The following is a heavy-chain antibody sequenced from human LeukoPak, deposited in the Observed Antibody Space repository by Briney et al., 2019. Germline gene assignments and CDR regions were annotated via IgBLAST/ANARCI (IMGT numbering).Heavy chain of an antibody. D-gene: IGHD6-19*01. J-gene: IGHJ4*02. Sequence: GGSLRLSCAASGFTFSSYSMNWVRQAPGKGLEWVSSISSSSSYIYYADSVKGRFTISRDNAKNSLYLQMNSLRAEDTAVYYCARDRLTEYSSGWYGSDFDYWGQGTLVTVSS. V-gene: IGHV3-21*01. CDR1: GFTFSSYS. CDR3: ARDRLTEYSSGWYGSDFDY. CDR2: ISSSSSYI.